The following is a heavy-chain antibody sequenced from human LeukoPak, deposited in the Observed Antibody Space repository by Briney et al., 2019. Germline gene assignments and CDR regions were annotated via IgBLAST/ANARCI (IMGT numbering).Heavy chain of an antibody. CDR3: ARVVAGRRFDP. CDR2: IYYGGST. J-gene: IGHJ5*02. Sequence: SETLSLTCTVSGGSISSNTYYWDWIRQPPGKGLECIGSIYYGGSTYYNPSLKSRVTISVDTSKNQFPLKVNSVTAADTAVYYCARVVAGRRFDPWGQGTLVTVSS. D-gene: IGHD6-19*01. V-gene: IGHV4-39*06. CDR1: GGSISSNTYY.